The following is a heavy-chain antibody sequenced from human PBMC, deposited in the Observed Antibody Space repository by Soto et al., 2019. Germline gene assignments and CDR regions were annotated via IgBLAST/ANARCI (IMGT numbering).Heavy chain of an antibody. CDR1: GFTFSTYW. D-gene: IGHD3-3*01. CDR2: IKQDGSEK. V-gene: IGHV3-7*01. CDR3: ARVWNNGRFDY. Sequence: EVQLVESGGGLVQPGGALRLSCVASGFTFSTYWMSWVRQAPGKGREWVASIKQDGSEKQYVDSVKGRVTVSRDNAKNVVYVQMNSLRGEDTAVDYCARVWNNGRFDYWGQGTLVTVSS. J-gene: IGHJ4*02.